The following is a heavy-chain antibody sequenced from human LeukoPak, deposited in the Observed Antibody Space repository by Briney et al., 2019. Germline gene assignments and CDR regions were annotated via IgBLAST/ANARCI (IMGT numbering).Heavy chain of an antibody. CDR3: ARESSGWYFDY. CDR1: GGSFSGYY. J-gene: IGHJ4*02. V-gene: IGHV4-34*01. Sequence: SETLSLTCAVYGGSFSGYYWSWIRQPPGKGLEWIGEINHSGSTNYNPSLKSRVTISVDTSKNQFSLKLSSVTAADTAVYFCARESSGWYFDYWGQGTLVTVS. CDR2: INHSGST. D-gene: IGHD6-19*01.